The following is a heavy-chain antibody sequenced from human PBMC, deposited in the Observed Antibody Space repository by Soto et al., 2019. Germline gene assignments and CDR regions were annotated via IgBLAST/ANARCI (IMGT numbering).Heavy chain of an antibody. J-gene: IGHJ1*01. CDR2: ISSDGTTT. CDR1: GFTFRKFW. Sequence: EVXXVXSXGGLXQPGXSLXXSCAASGFTFRKFWMHWVRQVPGXXXXXXXXISSDGTTTDYADSVKGRFTISRDNAKDTLYLQMDSLRAEDTAVYYCAIQDCTNDVCLEAAVTVGGALESWGQGTLVTVSS. CDR3: AIQDCTNDVCLEAAVTVGGALES. D-gene: IGHD2-8*01. V-gene: IGHV3-74*01.